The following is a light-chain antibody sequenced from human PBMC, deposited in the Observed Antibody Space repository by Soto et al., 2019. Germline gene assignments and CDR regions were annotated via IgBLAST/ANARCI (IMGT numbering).Light chain of an antibody. Sequence: QSVLTQPPSASGSPGQSVTISCTGTSSDTGAYNYVSWYQQHPGKAPKLIIYEVNERPSGVPDRFSGSKSGNTASLTVSGLQPEDEAEYYCSSFVASNNLRVFGTGTKVTVL. CDR1: SSDTGAYNY. J-gene: IGLJ1*01. CDR3: SSFVASNNLRV. V-gene: IGLV2-8*01. CDR2: EVN.